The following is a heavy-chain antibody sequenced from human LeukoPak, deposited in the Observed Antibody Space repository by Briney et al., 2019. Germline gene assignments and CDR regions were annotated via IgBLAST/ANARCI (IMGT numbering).Heavy chain of an antibody. Sequence: GGSLRLSCAASGFTFSSYSMNWVRQAPGKGLEWVSSISSSNSYIYYADSVKGRFTISRDNAKNSLYLQMNSLRAEDTAVYYCARSSGTTGKMWAFDPWGQGTLVTVSS. CDR3: ARSSGTTGKMWAFDP. J-gene: IGHJ5*02. V-gene: IGHV3-21*01. CDR1: GFTFSSYS. CDR2: ISSSNSYI. D-gene: IGHD1-7*01.